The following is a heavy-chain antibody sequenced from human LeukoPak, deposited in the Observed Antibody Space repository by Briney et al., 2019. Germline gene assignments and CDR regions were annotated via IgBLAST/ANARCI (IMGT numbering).Heavy chain of an antibody. V-gene: IGHV4-39*01. CDR1: GGSISSRSYY. Sequence: SETLSLTCTVSGGSISSRSYYWGWIRQPPGTGLEWIGSIYYSGSSFDNPALKSRVTISVDTSKNQFSLKLSSVTAADTAVYYCARHRSGWLQSSFDYWGQGTLVTVSS. CDR2: IYYSGSS. CDR3: ARHRSGWLQSSFDY. D-gene: IGHD5-24*01. J-gene: IGHJ4*02.